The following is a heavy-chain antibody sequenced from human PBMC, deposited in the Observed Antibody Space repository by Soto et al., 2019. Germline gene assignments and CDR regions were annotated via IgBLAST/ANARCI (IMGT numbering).Heavy chain of an antibody. V-gene: IGHV4-31*03. Sequence: SETLSLTCTVCGGSISSGGYYWSWIRQHPGKGLEWIGYIYYSGSTYYNPSLKSRVTISVDTSKNQFSLKLSSVTAADTAVYYCARDNVLMVYAIDYWGQGTLVTVSS. CDR1: GGSISSGGYY. J-gene: IGHJ4*02. CDR2: IYYSGST. CDR3: ARDNVLMVYAIDY. D-gene: IGHD2-8*01.